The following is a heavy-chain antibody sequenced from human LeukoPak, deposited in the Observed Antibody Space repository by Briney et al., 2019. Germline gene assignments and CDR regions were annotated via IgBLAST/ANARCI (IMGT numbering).Heavy chain of an antibody. Sequence: GGSLRLSCAASGFTFGSYGMHWVRQVPGKGLDWVAFVRYDGNNPYYSASVKGRFTISRDNSKNTVLLQMNNLRLEDAAVYYCARGSRYGDYPYYCDFWGQGTLVTVSS. J-gene: IGHJ4*02. CDR2: VRYDGNNP. V-gene: IGHV3-30*02. CDR1: GFTFGSYG. CDR3: ARGSRYGDYPYYCDF. D-gene: IGHD4-17*01.